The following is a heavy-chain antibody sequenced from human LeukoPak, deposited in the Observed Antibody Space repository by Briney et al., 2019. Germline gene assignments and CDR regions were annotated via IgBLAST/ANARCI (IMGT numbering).Heavy chain of an antibody. D-gene: IGHD2-2*01. CDR1: GYSLTNHY. V-gene: IGHV4-34*12. CDR3: ARGPAAIHP. Sequence: SETLSLTCAVYGYSLTNHYWIWIRQPPWKGLEWVGEVLHTGGTNYNPSLKSRVTISVDTSKNQFFLKLTSVTAADTAVYYCARGPAAIHPWGPGTLVTVSS. J-gene: IGHJ5*02. CDR2: VLHTGGT.